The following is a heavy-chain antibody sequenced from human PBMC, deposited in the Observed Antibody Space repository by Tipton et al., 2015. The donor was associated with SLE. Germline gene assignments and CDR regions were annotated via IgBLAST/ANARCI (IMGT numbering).Heavy chain of an antibody. Sequence: TLSLTCTVSGASVSSNSYHWSWIRQPPGKGLEWIGYIYYSGSSTYNPSLKSRVTISVYTSKNQFSLKLSSVTAADTAVYFCARLTYYYDTYGYWTPDAFDIWGQGTMVTVSS. J-gene: IGHJ3*02. V-gene: IGHV4-61*01. D-gene: IGHD3-22*01. CDR1: GASVSSNSYH. CDR2: IYYSGSS. CDR3: ARLTYYYDTYGYWTPDAFDI.